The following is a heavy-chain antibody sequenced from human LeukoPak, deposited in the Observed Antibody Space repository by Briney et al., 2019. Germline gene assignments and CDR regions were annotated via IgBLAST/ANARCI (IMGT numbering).Heavy chain of an antibody. CDR3: ARDSSSWDKYYYYYYMDV. V-gene: IGHV4-59*12. CDR1: GGAISRYY. D-gene: IGHD6-13*01. J-gene: IGHJ6*03. Sequence: SETLSLTCSVSGGAISRYYWSWIRQPPGKGLEWIGYIYYSGSTNYNPSLKSRVTISVDTSKNQFSLKLSSVTAADTAVYYCARDSSSWDKYYYYYYMDVWGKGTTVTISS. CDR2: IYYSGST.